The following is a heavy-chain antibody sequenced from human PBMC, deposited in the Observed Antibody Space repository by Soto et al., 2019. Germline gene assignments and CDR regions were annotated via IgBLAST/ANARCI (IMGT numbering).Heavy chain of an antibody. Sequence: EVQLVESGGGLVKPGGSLRLSCAATGFTFSDYSMNWVRQAPGAGREWVSSITSSSSYIYYADSVKGRFTISRDNAKNSLYLQMNSLRAEDTAVYYCASGPRTTVTTFNYWGQGTLVTVSS. CDR2: ITSSSSYI. CDR1: GFTFSDYS. CDR3: ASGPRTTVTTFNY. J-gene: IGHJ4*02. D-gene: IGHD4-17*01. V-gene: IGHV3-21*01.